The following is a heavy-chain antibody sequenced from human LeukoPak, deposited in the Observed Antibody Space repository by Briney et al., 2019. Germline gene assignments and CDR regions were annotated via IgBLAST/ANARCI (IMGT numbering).Heavy chain of an antibody. Sequence: SETLSLTCTVSGGSISIYYWSWIRQPPGKGLEWIGYIYYSGSTNYNPSLKSRVTISVDTSKNQFSLKLSSVTAADTAVYYCARARSSTSSFDPWGQGTLVTVSS. J-gene: IGHJ5*02. V-gene: IGHV4-59*01. CDR2: IYYSGST. D-gene: IGHD2-2*01. CDR3: ARARSSTSSFDP. CDR1: GGSISIYY.